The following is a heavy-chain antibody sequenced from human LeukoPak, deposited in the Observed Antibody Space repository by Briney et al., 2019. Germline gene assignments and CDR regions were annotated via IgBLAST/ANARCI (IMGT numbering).Heavy chain of an antibody. Sequence: PGGSLTLSCAASGFTFSDHYMDWVRQAPGKGLEWVGRTRNNGNSYTTEYAASVKGRFTISRDDSKNSLYLQMNSLKTEDTAVYYCARTNPYDSGNYALDYWGQGTLVTVSS. J-gene: IGHJ4*02. CDR3: ARTNPYDSGNYALDY. CDR2: TRNNGNSYTT. D-gene: IGHD3-10*01. CDR1: GFTFSDHY. V-gene: IGHV3-72*01.